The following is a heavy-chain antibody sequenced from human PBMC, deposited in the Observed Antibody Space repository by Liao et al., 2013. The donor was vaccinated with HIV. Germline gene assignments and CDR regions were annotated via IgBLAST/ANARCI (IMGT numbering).Heavy chain of an antibody. Sequence: QVQLQQWGAGLLKPSETLSLTCAVYGGSFSGYYWSWIRQPPGKGLEWIGEINHSGSTNYNPSLKSRVTISVDTSKNQFSLKLSSVTAADTAVYSCARGNTGMGAFDIWGQGTMVTVSS. CDR3: ARGNTGMGAFDI. J-gene: IGHJ3*02. CDR1: GGSFSGYY. D-gene: IGHD3-10*01. CDR2: INHSGST. V-gene: IGHV4-34*01.